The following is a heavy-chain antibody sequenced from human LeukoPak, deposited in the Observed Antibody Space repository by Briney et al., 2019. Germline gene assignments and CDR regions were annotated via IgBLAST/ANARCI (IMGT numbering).Heavy chain of an antibody. J-gene: IGHJ4*02. V-gene: IGHV3-11*01. Sequence: GGSLRLSCATSGFTFSDYYMSWIRQAPGKGLEWVSYISSSGSTIYYADSVKGRFTISRDNAKNSLYLQMNSLRAEDTAVYYCARPKQTGIAAAGRTSYWGQGTLVTVS. CDR2: ISSSGSTI. CDR3: ARPKQTGIAAAGRTSY. CDR1: GFTFSDYY. D-gene: IGHD6-13*01.